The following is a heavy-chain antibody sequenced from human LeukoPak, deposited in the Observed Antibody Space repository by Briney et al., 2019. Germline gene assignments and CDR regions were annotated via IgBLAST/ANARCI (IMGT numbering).Heavy chain of an antibody. D-gene: IGHD3-22*01. V-gene: IGHV3-23*01. CDR3: AKRGVVIRVILVGFHKEAYYFDS. Sequence: GGSLRLSCAVSGITLSNYGMSWVRQAPGKGLEWVAGISDSRGITKYADSVKGRFTISRDNSKNTLYLQMSSLRAEETAVYFCAKRGVVIRVILVGFHKEAYYFDSWGQGALVTVSS. CDR2: ISDSRGIT. CDR1: GITLSNYG. J-gene: IGHJ4*02.